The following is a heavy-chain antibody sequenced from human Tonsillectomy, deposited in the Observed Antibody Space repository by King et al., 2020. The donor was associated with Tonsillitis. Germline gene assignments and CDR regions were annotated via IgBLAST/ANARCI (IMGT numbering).Heavy chain of an antibody. CDR3: ARGMASIKDVDAFDI. V-gene: IGHV3-21*01. CDR2: ISSSSTYI. J-gene: IGHJ3*02. Sequence: VQLVESGGGLVKPGGSLRLSCAASGFTFSSYSMNWVRQAPGKGLEWVSSISSSSTYIYYADSVKGRFTISRDNAKNSLFLQMNSLRAEDTAVYYCARGMASIKDVDAFDIWGQGTMVTVSS. CDR1: GFTFSSYS. D-gene: IGHD5-24*01.